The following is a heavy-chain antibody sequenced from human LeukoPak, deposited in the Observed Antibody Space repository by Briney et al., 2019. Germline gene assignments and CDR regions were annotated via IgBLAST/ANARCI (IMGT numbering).Heavy chain of an antibody. CDR3: ARGEDTPMAPVM. CDR1: GYTFSSYG. V-gene: IGHV1-2*02. J-gene: IGHJ4*02. CDR2: INPNSGGT. D-gene: IGHD5-18*01. Sequence: ASVKVSCKASGYTFSSYGISWVRQAAGQGLEWMGWINPNSGGTNYAQKFQVRVTMTRDTSISTAYMELSRLRSDDTAVYYCARGEDTPMAPVMWGQGTLVTVFS.